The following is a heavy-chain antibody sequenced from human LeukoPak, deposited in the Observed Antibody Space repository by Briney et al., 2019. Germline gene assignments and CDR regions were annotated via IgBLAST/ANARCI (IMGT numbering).Heavy chain of an antibody. CDR2: IYSRGST. D-gene: IGHD2-2*01. CDR1: SDSISSYY. CDR3: ARRNFVVPAAAPGSGAIDY. J-gene: IGHJ4*02. Sequence: SETLSLTCTVSSDSISSYYWSWLRQPPGKGLEWIGYIYSRGSTNYNPSLKSRVTISVDTSKNQFSLKLSSVTAADTAVYYCARRNFVVPAAAPGSGAIDYWGQGTLVTVSS. V-gene: IGHV4-4*09.